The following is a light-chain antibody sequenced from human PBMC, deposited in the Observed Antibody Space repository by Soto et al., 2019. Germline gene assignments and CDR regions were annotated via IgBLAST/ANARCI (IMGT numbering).Light chain of an antibody. CDR1: QGINNT. J-gene: IGKJ1*01. CDR3: QKYKGAPRT. V-gene: IGKV1-27*01. Sequence: DIQLTQSPSSLSASVGDRVTITCRASQGINNTLAWYQQKSGKVPSLLIFAPSTLQSGVPSRFSGSGFGTLFTLTISGLQAEDVATYYCQKYKGAPRTFGQGTKVEMK. CDR2: APS.